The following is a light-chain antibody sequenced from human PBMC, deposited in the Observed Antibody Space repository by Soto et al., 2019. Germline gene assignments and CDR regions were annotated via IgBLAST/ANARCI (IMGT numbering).Light chain of an antibody. J-gene: IGKJ1*01. Sequence: DIQMTQSPSTLSASVGDRVTITCRATQSIRNWLAWYQQKPGKAPKLLIFDASSLETGVPSRFSGSGSGTEFTLTISSLQPDDFATDYCQQYNSYPPWTFGQGTKVEF. CDR3: QQYNSYPPWT. V-gene: IGKV1-5*01. CDR1: QSIRNW. CDR2: DAS.